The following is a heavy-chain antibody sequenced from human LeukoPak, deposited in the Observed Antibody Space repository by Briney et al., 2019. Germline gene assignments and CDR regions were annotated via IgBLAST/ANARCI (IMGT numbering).Heavy chain of an antibody. CDR1: GGTFSSYA. J-gene: IGHJ4*02. Sequence: SVKVSCKASGGTFSSYAISWVRQAPGQGLEWMGRIIPIFGTANYAQKFQGRVTITTDESTSTAYMELSSLRSEDTAVYYCARDRATEVVIMSGYFDYWGQGTLVTVSS. V-gene: IGHV1-69*05. CDR3: ARDRATEVVIMSGYFDY. D-gene: IGHD3-3*01. CDR2: IIPIFGTA.